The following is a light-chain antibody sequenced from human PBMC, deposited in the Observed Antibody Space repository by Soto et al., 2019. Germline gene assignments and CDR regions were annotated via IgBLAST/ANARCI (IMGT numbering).Light chain of an antibody. V-gene: IGKV1-5*03. J-gene: IGKJ4*01. CDR1: QSINSW. Sequence: DIQMTQSPSTLSAFVGDRVTITCRASQSINSWMDWYQQKPGKAPKVLIHKASSLESGVPSRFSGSGSGTEFTLTIISLQPEDFATSYCQQYESYPLTFGGGTKVGIK. CDR3: QQYESYPLT. CDR2: KAS.